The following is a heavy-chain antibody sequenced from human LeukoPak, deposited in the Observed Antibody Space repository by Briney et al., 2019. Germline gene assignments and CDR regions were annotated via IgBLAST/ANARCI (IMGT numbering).Heavy chain of an antibody. Sequence: PSETLSLTCAVSGGSISNGGYSWSWIRQPPGKGLEWIGNIYHSGGTYYNPSLKSRVTISIDRSKNQFSLRLTSVTAADTAVYYCARAEGGYNYGTYWGQGTLVTVSS. CDR1: GGSISNGGYS. V-gene: IGHV4-30-2*01. CDR2: IYHSGGT. CDR3: ARAEGGYNYGTY. D-gene: IGHD5-18*01. J-gene: IGHJ4*02.